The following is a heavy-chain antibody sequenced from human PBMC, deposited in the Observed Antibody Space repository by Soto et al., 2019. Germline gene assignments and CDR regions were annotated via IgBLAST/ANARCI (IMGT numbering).Heavy chain of an antibody. CDR3: ARELPPREVRGVVYYYYGMDV. D-gene: IGHD3-10*01. CDR1: GFTFSSYA. J-gene: IGHJ6*02. Sequence: QVQLVESGGGVVQPGRSLRLSCAASGFTFSSYAMHWVRQAPGKGLEWVAVISHDGSNKYYADSVKGRFTISRDNSKNTLYLQMNSLRAEDTAVYYCARELPPREVRGVVYYYYGMDVWGQGTTVTVSS. CDR2: ISHDGSNK. V-gene: IGHV3-30-3*01.